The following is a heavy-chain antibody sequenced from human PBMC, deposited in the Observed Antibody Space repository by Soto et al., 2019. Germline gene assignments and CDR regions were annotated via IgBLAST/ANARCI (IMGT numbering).Heavy chain of an antibody. Sequence: ASVKVSCKASGGTFSSYAISWVRQAPGQGLEWTGGIIPIFGTANYAQKFQGRVTITADESTSTAYMELSSLRSEDTAVYYCARDLALYSSSDVQSTVWGYYYYGMDVWGQGTTVTVSS. V-gene: IGHV1-69*13. J-gene: IGHJ6*02. CDR2: IIPIFGTA. D-gene: IGHD6-13*01. CDR3: ARDLALYSSSDVQSTVWGYYYYGMDV. CDR1: GGTFSSYA.